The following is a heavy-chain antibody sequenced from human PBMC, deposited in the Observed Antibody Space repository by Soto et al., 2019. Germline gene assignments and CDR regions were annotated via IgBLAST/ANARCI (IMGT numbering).Heavy chain of an antibody. CDR2: INHSGST. Sequence: QVQLQQWGAGLLKPSETLSLTCAVYGGSFSGYYWSWIRQPPGKGLEWIGEINHSGSTNYNPSLKXRXTXXVDTSKTQFSLKLRSVTAAATAVYYCARGHITISYWGQGTLVTVSS. CDR3: ARGHITISY. J-gene: IGHJ4*02. CDR1: GGSFSGYY. D-gene: IGHD3-9*01. V-gene: IGHV4-34*01.